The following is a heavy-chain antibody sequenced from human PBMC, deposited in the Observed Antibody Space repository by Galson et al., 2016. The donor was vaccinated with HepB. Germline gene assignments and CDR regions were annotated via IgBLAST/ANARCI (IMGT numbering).Heavy chain of an antibody. V-gene: IGHV3-23*05. J-gene: IGHJ4*02. D-gene: IGHD3-22*01. CDR3: TKHEVRTHDH. CDR2: IHLAGRDI. CDR1: GFTFRNYA. Sequence: SLRLSCAASGFTFRNYAMSWVRQAPGKGLEWVSAIHLAGRDIYYADSVRGRFTTSRDDSNSRLYLQMNSLRPEDSALYYCTKHEVRTHDHWGQGTLVTVSS.